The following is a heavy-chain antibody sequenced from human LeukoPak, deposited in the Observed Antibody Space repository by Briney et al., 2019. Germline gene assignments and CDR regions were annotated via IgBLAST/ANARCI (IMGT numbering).Heavy chain of an antibody. D-gene: IGHD3/OR15-3a*01. Sequence: SETLSLTCTISGDSTSSDYWSWIRQTPGKGLEWIGYINSRTGTYYNPSLTSRVTISLDTSKNQFSLYLTSVTAADTAVYYCARDLLDIITKTGDAFDFWGQGTRVTVSS. CDR3: ARDLLDIITKTGDAFDF. CDR1: GDSTSSDY. CDR2: INSRTGT. J-gene: IGHJ3*01. V-gene: IGHV4-59*01.